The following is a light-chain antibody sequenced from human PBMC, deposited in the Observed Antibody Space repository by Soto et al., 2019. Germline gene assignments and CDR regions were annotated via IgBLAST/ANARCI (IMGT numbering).Light chain of an antibody. J-gene: IGLJ1*01. CDR1: NSNIGNNE. V-gene: IGLV1-36*01. CDR2: YND. Sequence: QSVLTQPTSVSEAPRQRVTISCSGSNSNIGNNEVSWYQQLPGKAPKLLIFYNDLLPSGVSDRFSGSKSGTSASLAISGLQSEDEADYYCASWDDSLNVDVFGTGTKLTVL. CDR3: ASWDDSLNVDV.